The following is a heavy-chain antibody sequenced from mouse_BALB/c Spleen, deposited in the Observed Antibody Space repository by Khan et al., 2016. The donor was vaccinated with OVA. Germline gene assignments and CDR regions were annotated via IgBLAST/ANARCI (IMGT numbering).Heavy chain of an antibody. D-gene: IGHD1-1*01. CDR3: ARKHGSDFDY. Sequence: IQLVQSGPELVKPGASVKISCKASGYSFTGYFMNWVMQSPGKSLEWIGRINPHIGETFYNQKFKGKATLTVDESSSTVHMELRSLASEDSAVYYCARKHGSDFDYWGQGTTLTVSS. CDR1: GYSFTGYF. J-gene: IGHJ2*01. V-gene: IGHV1-20*02. CDR2: INPHIGET.